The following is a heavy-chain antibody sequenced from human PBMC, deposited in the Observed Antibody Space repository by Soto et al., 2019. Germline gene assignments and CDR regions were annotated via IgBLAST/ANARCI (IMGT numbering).Heavy chain of an antibody. V-gene: IGHV1-2*02. CDR3: AVAGLPFEY. CDR2: INPNSGDT. J-gene: IGHJ4*02. Sequence: QVQLVQSGAEVKEPGASVKVSCKTSGYTFTGYYIHWVRQAPGQGLEWMALINPNSGDTKYGQKFQGRVTLTRDTSINTVYMAVTSLRFDDTAVYYCAVAGLPFEYWGQGSLVTVFS. CDR1: GYTFTGYY. D-gene: IGHD6-19*01.